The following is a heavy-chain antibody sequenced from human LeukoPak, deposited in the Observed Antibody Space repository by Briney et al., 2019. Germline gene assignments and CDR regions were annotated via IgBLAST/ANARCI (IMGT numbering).Heavy chain of an antibody. CDR3: ARAPQPTSYGDYGKRYFDL. J-gene: IGHJ2*01. CDR2: IFHSGSI. V-gene: IGHV4-61*01. Sequence: ETLSLTCTVSGGSVSNGYYYWNWIRQPPGEGLEWIGYIFHSGSINNNPSLKSRVTISVDTSKNQFSLKLTSVTAADTAVYYCARAPQPTSYGDYGKRYFDLWGRGTLVTVSS. D-gene: IGHD4-17*01. CDR1: GGSVSNGYYY.